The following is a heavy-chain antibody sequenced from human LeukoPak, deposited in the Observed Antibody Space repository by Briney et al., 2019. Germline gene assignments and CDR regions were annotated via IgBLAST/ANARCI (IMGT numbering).Heavy chain of an antibody. Sequence: LTGGSLRLSCSASGFTFSSYGIHWVRQAPGKGLEYVSTITSHGGSAYYADSVKGRFTISRDNSKNTLYLQMSSLRPEDTAMYYCARTLGGTPYGYWGQGTLVTVSS. V-gene: IGHV3-64D*09. CDR3: ARTLGGTPYGY. CDR2: ITSHGGSA. J-gene: IGHJ4*02. CDR1: GFTFSSYG. D-gene: IGHD2-15*01.